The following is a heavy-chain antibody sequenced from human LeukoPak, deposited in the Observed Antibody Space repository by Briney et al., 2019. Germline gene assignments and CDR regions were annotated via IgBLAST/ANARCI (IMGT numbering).Heavy chain of an antibody. CDR1: GYTFTNYA. J-gene: IGHJ1*01. V-gene: IGHV1-69*13. Sequence: ASVKVSCKASGYTFTNYAMNWVRQAPGQGLEWMGGIIPIFGTANYAQKFQGRVTITADESTSTAYMELSSLRSEDTAVYYCASTIGGRRPEYFQHWGQGTLVTVSS. CDR3: ASTIGGRRPEYFQH. D-gene: IGHD3-10*01. CDR2: IIPIFGTA.